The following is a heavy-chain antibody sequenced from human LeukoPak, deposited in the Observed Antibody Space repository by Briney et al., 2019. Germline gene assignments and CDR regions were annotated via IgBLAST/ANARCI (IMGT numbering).Heavy chain of an antibody. CDR1: GFTFSSYG. CDR3: ARDTRSPSPGKYYYDSSGYYYFDY. D-gene: IGHD3-22*01. Sequence: GGSLRLSCAASGFTFSSYGMHWVRQAPGKGLEWVAVMWYDGSNKYYADSVKGRFTISRDNSKNTLYLQMNSLRAEDTAVYYCARDTRSPSPGKYYYDSSGYYYFDYWGQGTLATVSS. CDR2: MWYDGSNK. V-gene: IGHV3-33*01. J-gene: IGHJ4*02.